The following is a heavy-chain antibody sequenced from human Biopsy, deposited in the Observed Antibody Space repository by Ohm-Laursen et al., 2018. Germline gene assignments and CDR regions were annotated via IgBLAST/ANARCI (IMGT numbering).Heavy chain of an antibody. V-gene: IGHV4-59*01. Sequence: GTLSLTCNVSGGSISSYYWSWIRQSPGKGLEWIGFIFYSGSTYYNPSLKSRTTISVDSSKNQFSLRLRSVTAADTAVYYCARGGNGYNYVTPGTWFDPWGRGTPVTISS. CDR2: IFYSGST. CDR3: ARGGNGYNYVTPGTWFDP. J-gene: IGHJ5*02. CDR1: GGSISSYY. D-gene: IGHD5-24*01.